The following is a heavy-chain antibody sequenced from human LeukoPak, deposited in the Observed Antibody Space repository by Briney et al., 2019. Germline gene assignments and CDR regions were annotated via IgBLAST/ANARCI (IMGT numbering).Heavy chain of an antibody. V-gene: IGHV3-30*03. Sequence: GGSLRLSCAASGFTFSSYGMHWVRQAPGKGLEWVAVISYDGSNKYYADSVKGRFTISRDNSKNTLYLQMNSLRSEDTAVYYCARAPSKRRFGGWFDPWGQGTLVTVSS. CDR3: ARAPSKRRFGGWFDP. D-gene: IGHD3-10*01. CDR2: ISYDGSNK. J-gene: IGHJ5*02. CDR1: GFTFSSYG.